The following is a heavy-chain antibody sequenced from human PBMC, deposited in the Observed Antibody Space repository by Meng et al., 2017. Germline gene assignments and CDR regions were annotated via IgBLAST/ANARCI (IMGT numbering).Heavy chain of an antibody. V-gene: IGHV1-69*01. J-gene: IGHJ4*02. CDR1: GGPSSSYA. CDR3: ASNDGTGDRTGGDY. CDR2: IIPIFGTA. Sequence: QVQRVQSGAEVRKPGSSVKVSCQAHGGPSSSYAISWVRQAPGQGLEWMGGIIPIFGTANYAQKFQGRVTITADESTSTAYMELSSLRSEDTAVYYCASNDGTGDRTGGDYWGQGTLVTVSS. D-gene: IGHD7-27*01.